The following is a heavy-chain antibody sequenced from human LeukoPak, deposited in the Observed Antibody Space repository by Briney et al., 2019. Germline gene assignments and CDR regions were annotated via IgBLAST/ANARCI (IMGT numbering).Heavy chain of an antibody. J-gene: IGHJ6*02. CDR1: GFTFSSYG. CDR2: ISSDGSNK. Sequence: PGRSLRLSCAASGFTFSSYGMHWVRQAPGKGLEWVAVISSDGSNKYYADSVKGRFTVSSDNSKNTLYLQMNSLRAEDTAVYYCAKVIFACSSASCSNYYYYGVDVWGQGTTVTVSS. D-gene: IGHD2-2*01. CDR3: AKVIFACSSASCSNYYYYGVDV. V-gene: IGHV3-30*18.